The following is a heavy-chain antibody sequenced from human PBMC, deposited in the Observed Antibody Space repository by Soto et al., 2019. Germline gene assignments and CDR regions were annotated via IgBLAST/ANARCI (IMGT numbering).Heavy chain of an antibody. V-gene: IGHV4-4*02. J-gene: IGHJ4*02. D-gene: IGHD4-4*01. CDR2: IYHSGST. CDR3: ARVGATTVTTLSGGFDY. CDR1: SGSISSSNW. Sequence: QVQLQESGPGLVKPSGTLSLTCAVSSGSISSSNWWSWVRQPPGKGLEWIGEIYHSGSTNYNPSLKSRVTISVDKSKNQFSLKLSSVTAADTAVYYCARVGATTVTTLSGGFDYWGQGTLVTVSS.